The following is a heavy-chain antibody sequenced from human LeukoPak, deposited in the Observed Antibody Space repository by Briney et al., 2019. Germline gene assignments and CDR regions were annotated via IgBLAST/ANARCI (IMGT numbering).Heavy chain of an antibody. CDR1: GFTFSSYG. D-gene: IGHD3-10*01. CDR3: TTYMVRGVIMSDY. J-gene: IGHJ4*02. CDR2: IRYDGSNK. V-gene: IGHV3-30*02. Sequence: PGGSLRLSCAASGFTFSSYGMHWVRQAPGKGLELGAFIRYDGSNKYYADSVKGRFTISRDNSKNTLYLQMNSLKTEDTAVYYCTTYMVRGVIMSDYWGQGTLVTVSS.